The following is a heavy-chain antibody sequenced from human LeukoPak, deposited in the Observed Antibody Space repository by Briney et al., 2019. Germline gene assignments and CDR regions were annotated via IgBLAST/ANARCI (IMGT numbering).Heavy chain of an antibody. Sequence: GRSLRLSCAASGFTFADYAMHWVRQAPGKLEWVSGISWNSGSIVYADSVKGRFTISRDNAKNSLYLQMNSLRPEDTALYYCAKRQNEVTSQNGAFDIWGPGTMVTVSS. V-gene: IGHV3-9*01. CDR1: GFTFADYA. CDR2: ISWNSGSI. J-gene: IGHJ3*02. D-gene: IGHD5-18*01. CDR3: AKRQNEVTSQNGAFDI.